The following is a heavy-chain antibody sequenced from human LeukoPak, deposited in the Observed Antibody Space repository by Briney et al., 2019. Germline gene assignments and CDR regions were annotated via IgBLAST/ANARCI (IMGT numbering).Heavy chain of an antibody. V-gene: IGHV3-30*04. CDR2: ISYDGSNK. Sequence: GGSLRLSCAASGFTFSSYAMHWVRQAPGKGLEWVAVISYDGSNKYYADSVKGRFTISRDNSKNTLYLQMNSLRAEDTALYYCARGLAAAGTPYWGQGTLVTVSS. J-gene: IGHJ4*02. CDR3: ARGLAAAGTPY. CDR1: GFTFSSYA. D-gene: IGHD6-13*01.